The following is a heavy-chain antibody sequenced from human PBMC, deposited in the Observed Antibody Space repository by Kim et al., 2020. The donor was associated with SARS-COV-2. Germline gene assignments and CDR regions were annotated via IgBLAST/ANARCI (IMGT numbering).Heavy chain of an antibody. CDR2: INAGNGNT. CDR3: ARDFSRDGYKGEDYYGMDV. CDR1: GYTFTSYA. D-gene: IGHD5-12*01. V-gene: IGHV1-3*01. J-gene: IGHJ6*02. Sequence: ASVKVSCKASGYTFTSYAMHWVRQAPGQRLEWMGWINAGNGNTKYSQKFQGRVTITRDTSASTAYMELSSLRSEDTAVYYCARDFSRDGYKGEDYYGMDVWGQGTTVTVSS.